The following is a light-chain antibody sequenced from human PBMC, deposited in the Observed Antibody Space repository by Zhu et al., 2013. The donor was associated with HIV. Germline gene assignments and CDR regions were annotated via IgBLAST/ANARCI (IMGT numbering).Light chain of an antibody. CDR3: QQYGNSPRT. J-gene: IGKJ1*01. V-gene: IGKV3-20*01. CDR1: QSARYY. CDR2: AAS. Sequence: EIVMTQSPVTLSLSPGERATLSCRASQSARYYLAWYQLKPGQAPRLFIYAASYRTTGIPDRFIGSGSGTDFTLTISRLEPEDFAVYYCQQYGNSPRTFGQGTKVEIK.